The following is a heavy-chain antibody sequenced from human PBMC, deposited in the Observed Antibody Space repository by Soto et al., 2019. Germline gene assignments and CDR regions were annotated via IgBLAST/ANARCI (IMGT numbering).Heavy chain of an antibody. J-gene: IGHJ6*02. CDR3: ARAPQDFGDYLSYAMDV. CDR2: IGIAGDP. D-gene: IGHD4-17*01. V-gene: IGHV3-13*05. Sequence: EVQLVESGGGLVQPGGSPRLSCAASGFTFNSHDMHWVRQTTGRGLEWISGIGIAGDPYYSGSVKGRFTISRENAKNSFYLEMNSLRAGDTAVYYCARAPQDFGDYLSYAMDVWGQGTTVTVSS. CDR1: GFTFNSHD.